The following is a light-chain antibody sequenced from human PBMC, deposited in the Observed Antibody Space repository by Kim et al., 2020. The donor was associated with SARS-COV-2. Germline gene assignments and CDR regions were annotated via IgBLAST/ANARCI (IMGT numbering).Light chain of an antibody. J-gene: IGKJ4*01. CDR2: GAS. V-gene: IGKV3D-15*01. CDR1: QSVSSY. CDR3: RKYNTSPLT. Sequence: EIVMTQSPATLSLSPGERATLSCRASQSVSSYLAWYQQKPGQAPRLLIYGASTRATGIPARFSGSGSGTEFTLTISSLQSEDFAVYYYRKYNTSPLTFGGGTKVDIK.